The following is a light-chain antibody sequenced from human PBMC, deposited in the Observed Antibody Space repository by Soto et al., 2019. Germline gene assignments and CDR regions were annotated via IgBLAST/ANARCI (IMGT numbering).Light chain of an antibody. CDR2: DAS. CDR3: QQYNNWPPWT. Sequence: ETVMTQSPATLSVSPGERVTLSCRASQSVSNKLAWYQQKPGQAPRLLIYDASTRATGIPARFSGSGSGTEFTLTISSLQSEDFAVYYCQQYNNWPPWTFGQGTKVEIK. J-gene: IGKJ1*01. V-gene: IGKV3-15*01. CDR1: QSVSNK.